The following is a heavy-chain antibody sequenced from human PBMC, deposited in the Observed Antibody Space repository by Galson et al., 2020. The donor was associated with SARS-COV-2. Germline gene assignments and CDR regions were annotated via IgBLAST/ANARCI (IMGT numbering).Heavy chain of an antibody. CDR1: GFNFSHYP. V-gene: IGHV3-23*01. D-gene: IGHD2-15*01. CDR2: ISASTGAT. J-gene: IGHJ4*01. CDR3: TKGGSPVAPGLYFDY. Sequence: GGSLRLSCAASGFNFSHYPMTWVRQAPGKGLEWVSAISASTGATYYADPVKGRFTISRDNSKNSLYLQMNNLTVDDMATYYCTKGGSPVAPGLYFDYWGHGTLAAVSS.